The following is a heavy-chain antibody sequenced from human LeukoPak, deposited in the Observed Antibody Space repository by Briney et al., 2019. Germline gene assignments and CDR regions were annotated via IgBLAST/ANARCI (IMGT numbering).Heavy chain of an antibody. Sequence: GGSLRLSCAASGFTISSNYMNWVRQAPGKGLEWVSVISTGGTTYYANSVQGRFTISRDYSKNTLHLEMNNLRAEDTAVYYCARVSGYSGYDTLDYWGQGTLVTVS. D-gene: IGHD5-12*01. CDR1: GFTISSNY. J-gene: IGHJ4*02. CDR3: ARVSGYSGYDTLDY. V-gene: IGHV3-66*01. CDR2: ISTGGTT.